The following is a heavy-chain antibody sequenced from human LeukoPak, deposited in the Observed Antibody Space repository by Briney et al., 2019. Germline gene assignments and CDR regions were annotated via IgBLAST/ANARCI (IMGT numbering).Heavy chain of an antibody. J-gene: IGHJ4*02. CDR2: IHYSGST. CDR3: ARHRTNLRSGFDY. V-gene: IGHV4-59*08. Sequence: SETLSLTCTVSGGSMNSYYWSWIRQPPGKGLEWIGYIHYSGSTNYNPSLRSRVTIFVDTSKNQFSLKLTSVTAADTAVYYCARHRTNLRSGFDYWGQGTLVTVSS. D-gene: IGHD3-3*01. CDR1: GGSMNSYY.